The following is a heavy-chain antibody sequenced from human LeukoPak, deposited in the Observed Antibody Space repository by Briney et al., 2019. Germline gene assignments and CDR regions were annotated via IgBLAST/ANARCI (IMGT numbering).Heavy chain of an antibody. J-gene: IGHJ4*02. V-gene: IGHV4-31*03. CDR3: ASAFIAARPGHFDY. Sequence: PSETLSLTCTVSGGSISSDGYYWSWIRQHPGKDLEWIGYIYYSGSTYYNSTLKCRVTISVDKSKTQFTLKLSSVTAADTAVYYCASAFIAARPGHFDYWGEGTLVTVSS. CDR1: GGSISSDGYY. CDR2: IYYSGST. D-gene: IGHD6-6*01.